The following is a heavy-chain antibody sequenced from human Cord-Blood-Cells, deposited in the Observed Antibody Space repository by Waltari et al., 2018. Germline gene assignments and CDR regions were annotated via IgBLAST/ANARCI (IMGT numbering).Heavy chain of an antibody. CDR3: ARDGGGRAFDI. Sequence: QVQLQRWGAGLLKPSETLSLTCAVHGGSFSGYSWIWIRQPPGKGLEWIGEINHSGSTNYNPSLKSRVTISVDTSKNQFSLKLSSVTAADTAVYYCARDGGGRAFDIWGQGTMVTDSS. J-gene: IGHJ3*02. V-gene: IGHV4-34*01. CDR1: GGSFSGYS. D-gene: IGHD1-26*01. CDR2: INHSGST.